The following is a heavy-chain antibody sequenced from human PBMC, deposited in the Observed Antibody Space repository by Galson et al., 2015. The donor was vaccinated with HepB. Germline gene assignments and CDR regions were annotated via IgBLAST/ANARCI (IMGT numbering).Heavy chain of an antibody. CDR3: TTDRTFSSVYYVNYYYYAMYI. J-gene: IGHJ6*02. Sequence: SLRLSCAASGFTFNNAWMSWVRQAPGKGLEWVGRIKSKTDGGTTDYAAPVKGRFSISRDDSKNILYLQMNSLKTDDTAVYYCTTDRTFSSVYYVNYYYYAMYICRQGATFTV. CDR2: IKSKTDGGTT. D-gene: IGHD6-25*01. V-gene: IGHV3-15*01. CDR1: GFTFNNAW.